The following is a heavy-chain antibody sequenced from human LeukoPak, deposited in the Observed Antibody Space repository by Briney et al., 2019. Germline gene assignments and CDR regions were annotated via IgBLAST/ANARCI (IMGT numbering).Heavy chain of an antibody. D-gene: IGHD4-17*01. CDR2: IWYDGSNK. CDR3: ASTTVTLYYYYGMDV. V-gene: IGHV3-33*01. CDR1: GFTFSSYG. J-gene: IGHJ6*02. Sequence: GGSLRLSCAASGFTFSSYGMHWVRQAPGKGLEWVAVIWYDGSNKYYADSVKGRFTISRDNSKNTLYLQMNSLRAEDTAVYYCASTTVTLYYYYGMDVWGQGTTVTVSS.